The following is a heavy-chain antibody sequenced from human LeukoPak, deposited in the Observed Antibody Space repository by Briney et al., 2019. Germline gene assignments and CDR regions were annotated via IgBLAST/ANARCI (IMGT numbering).Heavy chain of an antibody. D-gene: IGHD6-19*01. CDR3: AREWSGSSGWHSVVDYYYYYGMDV. J-gene: IGHJ6*02. CDR2: IYTRGST. Sequence: SETLSLTCTVSGGSISSYYWSWIRQPAGKGLEWIGRIYTRGSTNYNPSLKSRVTMSVDTSKNQFSLKLSSVTAADTAVYYCAREWSGSSGWHSVVDYYYYYGMDVWGQGTTVTVSS. V-gene: IGHV4-4*07. CDR1: GGSISSYY.